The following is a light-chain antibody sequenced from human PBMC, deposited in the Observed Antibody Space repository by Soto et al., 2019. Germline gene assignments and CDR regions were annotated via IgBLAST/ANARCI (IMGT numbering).Light chain of an antibody. CDR2: DAS. CDR3: QQYNSPPH. J-gene: IGKJ3*01. Sequence: DIQMTQSPSSLSASVGDRVTITCRASQSISSYLNRYQQKPGKAPKLLIYDASSLQSGIPSRFSDSESGTDFTLSITSLQPEHFASYYPQQYNSPPHFGHRTNMDIK. V-gene: IGKV1-39*01. CDR1: QSISSY.